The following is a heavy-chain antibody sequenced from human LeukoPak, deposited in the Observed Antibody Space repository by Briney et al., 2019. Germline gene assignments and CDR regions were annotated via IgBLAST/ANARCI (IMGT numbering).Heavy chain of an antibody. V-gene: IGHV1-46*01. CDR3: ARDFDYDILTGQPAFDY. Sequence: ASVKVSCKASGYTFTSYYMHWVRQAPGQGLEWMGIINPSGGSTSYAQKFQGRVTMTRDTSTSTVYMELSSLRSEDTAVYYCARDFDYDILTGQPAFDYWGQGTLVTVSS. J-gene: IGHJ4*02. CDR1: GYTFTSYY. D-gene: IGHD3-9*01. CDR2: INPSGGST.